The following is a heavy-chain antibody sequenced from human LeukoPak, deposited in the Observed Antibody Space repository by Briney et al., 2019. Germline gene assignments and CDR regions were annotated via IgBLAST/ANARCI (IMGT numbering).Heavy chain of an antibody. Sequence: GESLKISCKGSGYNFPTYWIGWVRQMPGKGLEWMGIIYPGDSDTKYSPSFQGQVTISADKSISTAYLQWSSLKASDTAMYYCARVVRGVNYYYYYMDVWGKGTTVTVSS. D-gene: IGHD3-10*01. J-gene: IGHJ6*03. CDR2: IYPGDSDT. V-gene: IGHV5-51*01. CDR3: ARVVRGVNYYYYYMDV. CDR1: GYNFPTYW.